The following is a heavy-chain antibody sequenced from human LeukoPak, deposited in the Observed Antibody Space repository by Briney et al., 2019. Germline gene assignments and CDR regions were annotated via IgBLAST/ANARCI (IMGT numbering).Heavy chain of an antibody. CDR3: ARGSSSGWYLIPY. D-gene: IGHD6-19*01. V-gene: IGHV3-21*01. CDR1: GFTFSSYE. CDR2: ISSSSSYI. Sequence: GGSLRLSCASSGFTFSSYEMNWVRQAPGKGLEWVSSISSSSSYIYYADSVEGRFTISRDNAKNSLYLQMNSLRAEDTAVYYCARGSSSGWYLIPYWGQGTLVTVSS. J-gene: IGHJ4*02.